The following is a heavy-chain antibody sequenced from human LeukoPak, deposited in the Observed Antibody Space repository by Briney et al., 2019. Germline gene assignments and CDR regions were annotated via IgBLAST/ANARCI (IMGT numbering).Heavy chain of an antibody. J-gene: IGHJ4*02. V-gene: IGHV4-34*01. CDR3: ARGFKVDY. Sequence: PSETLSLTCAVYGGSFSGYYWSWIRQPPGKGLEWIGEIDHSGSTNYNPSLKSRVTISVDTSKNQFSLKLSSVAAADTAVYYWARGFKVDYWGQGTLVTVSS. CDR1: GGSFSGYY. CDR2: IDHSGST.